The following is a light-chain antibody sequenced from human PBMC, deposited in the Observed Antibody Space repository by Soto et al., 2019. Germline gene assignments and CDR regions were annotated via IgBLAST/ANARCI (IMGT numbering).Light chain of an antibody. CDR1: QSVSSSY. J-gene: IGKJ1*01. V-gene: IGKV3-20*01. CDR3: QQYGSSPRT. Sequence: EIVLTQSPGTLSLSPGERATLSCRASQSVSSSYLAWYQQKPGQAPRLLIYGASSRATGIPDRFSGSGSGTDFTFTISSLEPEDFPVYYCQQYGSSPRTFGQGTKVEIK. CDR2: GAS.